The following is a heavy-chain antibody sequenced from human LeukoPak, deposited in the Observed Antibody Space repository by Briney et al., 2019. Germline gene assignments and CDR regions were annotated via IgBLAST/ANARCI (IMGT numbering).Heavy chain of an antibody. CDR3: ARDYLVGAPLDS. J-gene: IGHJ5*01. V-gene: IGHV4-4*07. Sequence: SETLSLTCTVSGGSISTYYWAWIRQPAGKGLEWIGRMYISGSTNYNPSLKSRVTISIDKSNNQFSLKLRSVTAADTAVYYCARDYLVGAPLDSWGHGTLVTVSS. D-gene: IGHD1-26*01. CDR2: MYISGST. CDR1: GGSISTYY.